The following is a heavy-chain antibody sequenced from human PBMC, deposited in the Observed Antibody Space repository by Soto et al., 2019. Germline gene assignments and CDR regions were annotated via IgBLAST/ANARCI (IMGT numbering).Heavy chain of an antibody. Sequence: PGESLKISCKGSGYSFTSYWIGWVRQMPGKGLEWMGIIYPGDSDTRYSPSFQGQVTISADKSISTAYLQWSSLKASDTAMYYCARLYYYDSSALRAYYYGMDVWGQGTTVTVSS. CDR1: GYSFTSYW. CDR2: IYPGDSDT. J-gene: IGHJ6*02. CDR3: ARLYYYDSSALRAYYYGMDV. V-gene: IGHV5-51*01. D-gene: IGHD3-22*01.